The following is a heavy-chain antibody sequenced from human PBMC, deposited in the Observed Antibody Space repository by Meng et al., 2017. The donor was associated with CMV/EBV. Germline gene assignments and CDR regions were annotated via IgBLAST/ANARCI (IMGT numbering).Heavy chain of an antibody. D-gene: IGHD2-2*01. CDR1: GFTVSSNY. CDR3: ARDLNVVVPAAMGGTTAKNKLGYYYYGMDV. J-gene: IGHJ6*02. CDR2: IYSGGST. V-gene: IGHV3-66*02. Sequence: GESLKISCAASGFTVSSNYMSWVRQAPGKGLEWVSVIYSGGSTYYADSVKGRFTISRDNSKNTLYLQMNSLRAEDTAVYYCARDLNVVVPAAMGGTTAKNKLGYYYYGMDVWDQGTTVTVSS.